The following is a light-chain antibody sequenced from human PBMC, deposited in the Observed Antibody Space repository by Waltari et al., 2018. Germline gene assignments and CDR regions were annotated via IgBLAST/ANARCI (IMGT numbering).Light chain of an antibody. V-gene: IGLV2-11*01. CDR1: GSDIGAYNY. Sequence: QSALTQPLSVSGSPGQSVTISCTGTGSDIGAYNYVSWYQQHPAKPPKAIIYDVTERPAEVTERSSGSKSGTTASLTSAGRKAADEADYYCCSSVGAYSWVFGGGTDLTVV. J-gene: IGLJ3*02. CDR2: DVT. CDR3: CSSVGAYSWV.